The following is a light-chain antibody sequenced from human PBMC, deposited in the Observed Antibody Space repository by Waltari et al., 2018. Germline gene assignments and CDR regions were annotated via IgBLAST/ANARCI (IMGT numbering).Light chain of an antibody. V-gene: IGLV2-14*01. CDR2: EVS. Sequence: QSALTQPASVSGSPGQSIAISCIGTSSDDGGYNFVSWYQQHPGKAPKVMIYEVSKRPAGVSDRFSASKSGNTAYLTISGVQADDEADYYCFSSTSSNTWVFGGGTKLTVL. CDR3: FSSTSSNTWV. J-gene: IGLJ3*02. CDR1: SSDDGGYNF.